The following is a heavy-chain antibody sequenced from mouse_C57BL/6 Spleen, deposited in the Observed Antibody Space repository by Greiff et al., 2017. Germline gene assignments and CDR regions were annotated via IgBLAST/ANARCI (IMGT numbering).Heavy chain of an antibody. CDR2: ISDGGSYT. CDR3: ARDGWVLRGYFDY. J-gene: IGHJ2*01. CDR1: GFTFSSYA. V-gene: IGHV5-4*01. Sequence: EVNVVESGGGLVKPGGSLKLSCAASGFTFSSYAMSWVRQTPEKRLEWVATISDGGSYTYYPDNVKGRFTISRDNAKNNLYLQMSHLKSEDTAMYYCARDGWVLRGYFDYWGQGTTLTVSS. D-gene: IGHD1-1*01.